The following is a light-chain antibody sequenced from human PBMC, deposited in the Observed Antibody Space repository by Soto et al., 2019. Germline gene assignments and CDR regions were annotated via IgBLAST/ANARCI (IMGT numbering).Light chain of an antibody. V-gene: IGKV1-39*01. CDR3: QQKYTTSWT. Sequence: DIQMTQSPSSLSASVGDKVTITCRARQIINNYLNWYQQKPGKAPKLLTYAASTLPSGVPSRFSGSGSGTHFTLTISSLQPEDFATYYCQQKYTTSWTFGQGTKVDI. CDR2: AAS. J-gene: IGKJ1*01. CDR1: QIINNY.